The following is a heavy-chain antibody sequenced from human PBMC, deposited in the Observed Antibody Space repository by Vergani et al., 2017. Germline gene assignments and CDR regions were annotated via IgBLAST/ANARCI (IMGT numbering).Heavy chain of an antibody. V-gene: IGHV5-10-1*03. CDR3: ARQTVTTPFYYYYYMDV. CDR2: IDPSVSYT. Sequence: EVQLVPSGAEVKKPGESLRISCKGSGYSFTSYWISWVRQMPGKGLEWMGRIDPSVSYTNYSPSFQGHVTISADKSISTAYLQWSSLKASDTAMYYCARQTVTTPFYYYYYMDVWGKGTTVTVSS. D-gene: IGHD4-17*01. J-gene: IGHJ6*03. CDR1: GYSFTSYW.